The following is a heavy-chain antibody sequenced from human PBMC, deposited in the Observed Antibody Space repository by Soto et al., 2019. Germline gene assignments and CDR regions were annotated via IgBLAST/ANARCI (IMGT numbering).Heavy chain of an antibody. D-gene: IGHD1-26*01. CDR2: ISSSSSYI. Sequence: EVQLVESGGGLVKPGGSLRLSCAASGFTFSSYSMNWVRQAPGKGLEWVSSISSSSSYIYYADSVKGRFTISRDNAKNSLYLQMNSLRAEDTAVYYCASVVGGSSYYFDYWGQGTLVTVSS. CDR1: GFTFSSYS. J-gene: IGHJ4*02. V-gene: IGHV3-21*01. CDR3: ASVVGGSSYYFDY.